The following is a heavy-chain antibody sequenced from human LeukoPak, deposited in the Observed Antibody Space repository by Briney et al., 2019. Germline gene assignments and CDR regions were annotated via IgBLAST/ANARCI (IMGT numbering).Heavy chain of an antibody. CDR2: IYTSGST. D-gene: IGHD3-9*01. J-gene: IGHJ6*03. Sequence: SETLSLTCTVSGGSISSYYWSWIRQPPGKGLEWIGRIYTSGSTNYNPSLKSRVTISVDTSKNQFSLKLSSVTAADTAVYYCAREVRLVLNYYYYYMDVWGKGTTVTISS. CDR1: GGSISSYY. V-gene: IGHV4-4*08. CDR3: AREVRLVLNYYYYYMDV.